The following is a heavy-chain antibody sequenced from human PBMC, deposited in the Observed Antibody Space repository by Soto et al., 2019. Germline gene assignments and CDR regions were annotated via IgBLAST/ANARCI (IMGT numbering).Heavy chain of an antibody. CDR3: ARDSDITMVRGVIRTY. Sequence: PGGSLRLSCAASGFTFSSSEFNWVRQAPGKGLEWVSYISSSGSTIHYADSVKGRFTISRDNAKNSLYLQMNSLRAEDTAVYYCARDSDITMVRGVIRTYWGQGTLVTVSS. V-gene: IGHV3-48*03. J-gene: IGHJ4*02. CDR1: GFTFSSSE. CDR2: ISSSGSTI. D-gene: IGHD3-10*01.